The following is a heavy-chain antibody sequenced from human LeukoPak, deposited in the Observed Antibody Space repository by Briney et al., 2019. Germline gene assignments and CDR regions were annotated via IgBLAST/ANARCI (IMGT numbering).Heavy chain of an antibody. V-gene: IGHV4-39*07. Sequence: SETLSLTCTVSGGSISSDTCYWGWIRQPPGKGLEWIGSIYYSGSTNYNPSLKSRVTISVDTSKNQFSLKLSSVTAADTAVYYCARTVAGTDFDYWGQGTLVTVSS. J-gene: IGHJ4*02. CDR2: IYYSGST. CDR1: GGSISSDTCY. D-gene: IGHD6-19*01. CDR3: ARTVAGTDFDY.